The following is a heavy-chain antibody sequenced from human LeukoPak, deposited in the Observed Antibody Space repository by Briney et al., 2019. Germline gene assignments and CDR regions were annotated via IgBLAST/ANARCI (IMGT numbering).Heavy chain of an antibody. V-gene: IGHV3-23*01. CDR3: AKGGSYRSQPYFDY. Sequence: GGTLRLSCAASGFTFSTYGMSWVRQAPGKGLEWVSAISGSGGSTNYADSVKGRFTISRDNSKNTLYLQMNSLRAEDTAVYYCAKGGSYRSQPYFDYWGQGTPVTVSS. D-gene: IGHD3-16*02. CDR2: ISGSGGST. CDR1: GFTFSTYG. J-gene: IGHJ4*02.